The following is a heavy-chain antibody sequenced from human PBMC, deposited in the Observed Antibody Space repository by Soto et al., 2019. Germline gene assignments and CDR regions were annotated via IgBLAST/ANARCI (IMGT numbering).Heavy chain of an antibody. CDR3: ARDGDTYGMDV. CDR1: GFTFSSYD. V-gene: IGHV3-13*01. D-gene: IGHD3-3*01. CDR2: IGTAGDT. J-gene: IGHJ6*02. Sequence: GGSLRLSCAASGFTFSSYDMHWVRQATGKGLEWVSAIGTAGDTYYPGSVKGRFTISRENAKNSLYLQMNSLRAGDTAVYYCARDGDTYGMDVWGQGTTVTVSS.